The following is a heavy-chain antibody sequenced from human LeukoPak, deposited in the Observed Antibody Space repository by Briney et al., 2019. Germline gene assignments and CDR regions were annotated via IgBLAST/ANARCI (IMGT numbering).Heavy chain of an antibody. V-gene: IGHV3-9*01. Sequence: LSLTCTVSGGSISSYYWSWIRQPPGKGLEWVSGISWNSGSISYADSVKGRFTISRDNAKNSLYLQMNSLRAEDTALYYCQTNPPDYWGQGTLVTVSS. CDR2: ISWNSGSI. J-gene: IGHJ4*02. CDR3: QTNPPDY. CDR1: GGSISSYY.